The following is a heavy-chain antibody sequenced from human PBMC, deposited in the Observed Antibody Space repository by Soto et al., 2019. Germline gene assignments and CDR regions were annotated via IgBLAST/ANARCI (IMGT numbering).Heavy chain of an antibody. Sequence: ASVKVSCKASGGTFSSYAISWVRQAPGQGLEWMGGIIPIFGTANYAQKFQGRVTITADGSTSTAYMELSSLRSEDTAVYYCARRITIFGVVTNDAFDIWGQGTMVTVSS. D-gene: IGHD3-3*01. CDR2: IIPIFGTA. CDR3: ARRITIFGVVTNDAFDI. V-gene: IGHV1-69*13. J-gene: IGHJ3*02. CDR1: GGTFSSYA.